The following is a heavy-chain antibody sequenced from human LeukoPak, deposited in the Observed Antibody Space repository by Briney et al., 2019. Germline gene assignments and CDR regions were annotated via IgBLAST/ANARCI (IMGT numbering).Heavy chain of an antibody. CDR3: ARGKYCTSTSCYNPVDYFEY. V-gene: IGHV3-23*01. J-gene: IGHJ4*02. CDR1: GFTFGAYT. CDR2: ISGSGAST. Sequence: GGSLRLSCAASGFTFGAYTMNWVRQAPGKGLEWVSAISGSGASTYYADSVKGRFTISRDNSKSTLYLQMNSLRAEDTAVYYCARGKYCTSTSCYNPVDYFEYWGQGTLVTVSS. D-gene: IGHD2-2*02.